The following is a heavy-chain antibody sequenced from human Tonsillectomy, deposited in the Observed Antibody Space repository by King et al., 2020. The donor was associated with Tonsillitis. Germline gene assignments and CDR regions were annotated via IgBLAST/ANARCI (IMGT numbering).Heavy chain of an antibody. Sequence: VQLVESGAEVKKPGESLKISCKGSGYSFTSYWIGWVRQMPGKGLEWMGIIYPGDFDTRYSPSFQGQVTIAGDKSISTAYLQWSSLKASDSAMHDCARVDYGSGSYYNAPSKDDAFDIWGQGTMVTVSS. V-gene: IGHV5-51*01. CDR3: ARVDYGSGSYYNAPSKDDAFDI. J-gene: IGHJ3*02. D-gene: IGHD3-10*01. CDR2: IYPGDFDT. CDR1: GYSFTSYW.